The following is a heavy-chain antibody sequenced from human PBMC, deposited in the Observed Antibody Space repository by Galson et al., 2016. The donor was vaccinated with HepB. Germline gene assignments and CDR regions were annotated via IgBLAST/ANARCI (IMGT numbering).Heavy chain of an antibody. Sequence: SVKVSCKASGYNFNIYAMHWVRQAPGQRLEWMGWISGGNGNTKYSQKVQGRVTMTTDTSTSTAYMEVRSLRSDDTAVYYCARGLSVVATWYFDLWGHGTLVTVSS. J-gene: IGHJ2*01. V-gene: IGHV1-3*01. CDR3: ARGLSVVATWYFDL. CDR1: GYNFNIYA. CDR2: ISGGNGNT. D-gene: IGHD5-12*01.